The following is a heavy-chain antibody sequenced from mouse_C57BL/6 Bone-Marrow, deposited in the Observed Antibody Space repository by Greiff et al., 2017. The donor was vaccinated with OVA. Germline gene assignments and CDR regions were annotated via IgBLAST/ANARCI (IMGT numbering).Heavy chain of an antibody. V-gene: IGHV1-54*01. J-gene: IGHJ2*01. CDR3: ARREDYYGSSPDY. CDR1: GYTFTGYW. Sequence: QVQLQQSGAELMKPGASVKLSCKATGYTFTGYWIEWVKQRPGQGLEWIGVINPGSGGTNYNEKFKGKATLTADKSSSTAYMQLSSLTSEDSAVYFCARREDYYGSSPDYWGQGTTLTVSS. D-gene: IGHD1-1*01. CDR2: INPGSGGT.